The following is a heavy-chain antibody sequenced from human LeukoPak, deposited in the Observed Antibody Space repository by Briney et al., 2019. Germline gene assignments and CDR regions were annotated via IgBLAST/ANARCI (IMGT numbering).Heavy chain of an antibody. V-gene: IGHV1-2*02. CDR1: GYTFTGYY. Sequence: GASVKVSCTASGYTFTGYYLHWVRQAPRQGPEWMGWINPNNGGTYSVQKFQGRITMNRDTSISTAYMELNRLISDDTAVYYCARVVEVRVPGFQHWGQGTLVTVSS. J-gene: IGHJ1*01. CDR2: INPNNGGT. D-gene: IGHD5-24*01. CDR3: ARVVEVRVPGFQH.